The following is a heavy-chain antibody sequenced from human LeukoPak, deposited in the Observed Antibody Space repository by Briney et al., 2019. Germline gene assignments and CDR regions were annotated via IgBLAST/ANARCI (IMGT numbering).Heavy chain of an antibody. CDR2: IKQDGSEK. D-gene: IGHD1-26*01. CDR1: GFTFSSYW. CDR3: ARDLNRAGWATSPLDY. V-gene: IGHV3-7*01. J-gene: IGHJ4*02. Sequence: GGSLRLPCAASGFTFSSYWMSWVRQAPGKGLEWVANIKQDGSEKYYVDSVKGRFTISRDNAKNSLYLQMNSLRAEDTAVYYCARDLNRAGWATSPLDYWGQGTLVTVSS.